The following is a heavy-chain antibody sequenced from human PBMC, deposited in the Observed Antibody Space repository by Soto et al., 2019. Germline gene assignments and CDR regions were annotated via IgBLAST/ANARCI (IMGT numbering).Heavy chain of an antibody. D-gene: IGHD1-7*01. V-gene: IGHV3-23*01. J-gene: IGHJ4*02. CDR2: ISQSGGGNT. CDR3: AGWNYDY. Sequence: EVQLLESGGGLVKPGGSLRLSCAASGFTFRSYGMMWVRQAPGKGLEWVSAISQSGGGNTYYADSVKGRFTIYRDDSKNTLYLQMDSLRPEDTAQYYCAGWNYDYWGQGTQVTVSS. CDR1: GFTFRSYG.